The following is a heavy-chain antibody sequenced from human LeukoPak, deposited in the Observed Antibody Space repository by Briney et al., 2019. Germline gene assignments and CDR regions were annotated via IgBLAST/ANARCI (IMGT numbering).Heavy chain of an antibody. Sequence: GGSLRLSCAASGFSFSSYAMSWVRQAPGRGLEWVSAISGSGSSPYSADSVKGRFTISRDNSKNTLYLQMNNLRTEDTAVYWCAKSRVAVSGTIPDYWGQRTLVTVSS. V-gene: IGHV3-23*01. CDR2: ISGSGSSP. CDR1: GFSFSSYA. D-gene: IGHD6-19*01. J-gene: IGHJ4*02. CDR3: AKSRVAVSGTIPDY.